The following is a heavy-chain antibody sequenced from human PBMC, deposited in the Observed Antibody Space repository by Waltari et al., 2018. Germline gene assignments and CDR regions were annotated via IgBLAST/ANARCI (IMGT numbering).Heavy chain of an antibody. J-gene: IGHJ3*02. CDR1: GASVRRPF. D-gene: IGHD3-22*01. CDR3: ARLPRGSVIIGAFDI. Sequence: QLQESGPGLVKPSATLSRRCNVSGASVRRPFCSCVRQAPGKGLEWMGHMYFSGTKDNNPSLKSRVAISIDTSKNHFSLNLRSVTAADTAIYYCARLPRGSVIIGAFDIWGQGTQVTVSS. CDR2: MYFSGTK. V-gene: IGHV4-59*02.